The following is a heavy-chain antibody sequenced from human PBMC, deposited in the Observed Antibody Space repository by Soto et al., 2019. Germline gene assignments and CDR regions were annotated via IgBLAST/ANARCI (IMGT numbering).Heavy chain of an antibody. CDR1: GGSISSSSYY. D-gene: IGHD2-2*01. J-gene: IGHJ5*02. CDR2: IYYSGST. Sequence: SETLSLTCTVSGGSISSSSYYWGWIRQPPGKGLEWIGSIYYSGSTYYNPSLKSRVTISVDTSKNQFSLKLSSVTAADTAVYYCARRLYCSSTSCYLGIHNWFDPWAQGTLVTISS. V-gene: IGHV4-39*01. CDR3: ARRLYCSSTSCYLGIHNWFDP.